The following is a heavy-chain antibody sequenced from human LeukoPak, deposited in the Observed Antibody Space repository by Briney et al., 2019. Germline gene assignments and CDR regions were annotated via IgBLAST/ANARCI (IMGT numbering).Heavy chain of an antibody. D-gene: IGHD3-10*01. J-gene: IGHJ3*02. CDR3: ARDSGGSGSYFPDAFDI. Sequence: GASVKVSCKASGYTFTSYGISWVRQAPGQGLEWMGWINPNSGGTNYAQKFQGRVTMTRDTSISTAYMELSRLRSDDTAVYYCARDSGGSGSYFPDAFDIWGQGTMVTVSS. CDR2: INPNSGGT. V-gene: IGHV1-2*02. CDR1: GYTFTSYG.